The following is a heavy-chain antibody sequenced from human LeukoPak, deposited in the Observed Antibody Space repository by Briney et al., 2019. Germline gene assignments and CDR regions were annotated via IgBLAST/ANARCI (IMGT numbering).Heavy chain of an antibody. D-gene: IGHD3-10*01. Sequence: SGTLSLTCAVSGGSISSNWWSWVRQPPGKGLEWIGEIDHSGSTNYNPSLKSRVTISVDTSKNQFSLKLSSVTAADTAVYYCASLTMVRGKGFDPWGQGTLVTVSS. J-gene: IGHJ5*02. CDR3: ASLTMVRGKGFDP. CDR2: IDHSGST. V-gene: IGHV4-4*02. CDR1: GGSISSNW.